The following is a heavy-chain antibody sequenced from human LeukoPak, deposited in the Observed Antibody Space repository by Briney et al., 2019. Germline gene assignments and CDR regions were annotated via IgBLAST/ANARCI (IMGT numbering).Heavy chain of an antibody. CDR3: SRDSID. V-gene: IGHV3-72*01. J-gene: IGHJ3*01. CDR1: GFTLSDHH. CDR2: SRNKAKSYST. Sequence: GGSLRLSCAASGFTLSDHHMDWVRQAPGEGLEWVGRSRNKAKSYSTEYAASVEGRFTISRDDSKNSLYLYVNSLKTEDTAVYFCSRDSIDWGQGTMVTVSS.